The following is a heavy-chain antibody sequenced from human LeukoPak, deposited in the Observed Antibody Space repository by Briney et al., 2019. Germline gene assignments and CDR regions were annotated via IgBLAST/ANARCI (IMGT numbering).Heavy chain of an antibody. V-gene: IGHV1-18*01. CDR2: ISAYNGYT. J-gene: IGHJ5*02. CDR1: GYTFTSYA. D-gene: IGHD5-24*01. Sequence: ASVKVSCKASGYTFTSYAISWVRHAPGQGLEWMGWISAYNGYTNYAQNLQGRVTMTTDTSTSTAYMELTRLRSDDTAVYFCARALARDVYNINWFDPWGQGTLVTVSS. CDR3: ARALARDVYNINWFDP.